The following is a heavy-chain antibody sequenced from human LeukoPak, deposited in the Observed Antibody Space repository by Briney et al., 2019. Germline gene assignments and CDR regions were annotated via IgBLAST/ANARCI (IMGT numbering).Heavy chain of an antibody. CDR1: GYTFTGYY. V-gene: IGHV1-2*02. J-gene: IGHJ4*02. CDR3: AKEETLYCINGVCWYDY. Sequence: ASVKVSCKASGYTFTGYYMHWVRQAPRKGLEWMGWINPNGGGTNYAQQFQGRVTMTSDTSISTAYMELSSLRSDDTAVYYCAKEETLYCINGVCWYDYWGQGTLVTVSS. D-gene: IGHD2-8*01. CDR2: INPNGGGT.